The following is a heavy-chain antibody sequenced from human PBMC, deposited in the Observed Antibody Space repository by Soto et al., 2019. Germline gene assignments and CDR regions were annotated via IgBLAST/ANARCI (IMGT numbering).Heavy chain of an antibody. Sequence: SLRLSCAASGFTFDDYAMHWVRQAPGKGLEWVSGISWNSGSIGYADSVKGRFTISRDNAKNSLYLQMNSLRAEDTALYYCAKDIEDTAMALEVWGQGTTVTVSS. J-gene: IGHJ6*01. CDR3: AKDIEDTAMALEV. V-gene: IGHV3-9*01. CDR1: GFTFDDYA. D-gene: IGHD5-18*01. CDR2: ISWNSGSI.